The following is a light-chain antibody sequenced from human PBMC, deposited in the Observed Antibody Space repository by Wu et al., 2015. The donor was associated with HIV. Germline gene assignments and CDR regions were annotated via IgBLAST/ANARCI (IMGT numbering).Light chain of an antibody. Sequence: AIRMTQSPSSLSASTGDRVTITCRASQGISSYLAWYQQKPGTAPKLLIYAASTLQTGVPLRFSGRGSGTEFTLSISSLQPEDSATYFCQQLNTYPWTFGQGPRWRSN. CDR3: QQLNTYPWT. CDR1: QGISSY. CDR2: AAS. V-gene: IGKV1-8*01. J-gene: IGKJ1*01.